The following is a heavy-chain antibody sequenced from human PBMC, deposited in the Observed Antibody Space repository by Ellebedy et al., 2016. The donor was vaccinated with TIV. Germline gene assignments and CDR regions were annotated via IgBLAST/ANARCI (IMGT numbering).Heavy chain of an antibody. Sequence: ASVKVSXXASGYIFTNYGVTWVRQAPGQGLEWMGWISAHNNNIKYAQNFQGRVTMTTDISTSTAYMELTSLRPDDAAVYYCARDIIGVVGTSSHLDVWGTGTTVTVSA. V-gene: IGHV1-18*01. CDR1: GYIFTNYG. CDR2: ISAHNNNI. J-gene: IGHJ6*04. CDR3: ARDIIGVVGTSSHLDV. D-gene: IGHD6-19*01.